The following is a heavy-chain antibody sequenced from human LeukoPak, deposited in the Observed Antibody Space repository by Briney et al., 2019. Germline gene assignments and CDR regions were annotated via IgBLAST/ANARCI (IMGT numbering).Heavy chain of an antibody. CDR3: AKEVSVVGRSYYYMDV. D-gene: IGHD1-26*01. CDR2: ISSTGSYI. Sequence: PGGSLRLSCAASGFTLSSHSMNWVRQAPGKGLEWVSSISSTGSYIYYADSVKGRFTISRDNAKNSLYLQMNSLRAEDTALYYCAKEVSVVGRSYYYMDVWGKGTTVTISS. V-gene: IGHV3-21*04. J-gene: IGHJ6*03. CDR1: GFTLSSHS.